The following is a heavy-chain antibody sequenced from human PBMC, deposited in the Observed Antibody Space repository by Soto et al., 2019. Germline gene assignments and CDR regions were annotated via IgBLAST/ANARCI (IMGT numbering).Heavy chain of an antibody. Sequence: PGGSLRLSCAASGFTFSSYEMNWVRQAPGKGLEWVSYISSSGSTIYYADSVKGRFTISRDNAKNSLYLQMNSLRAEDTAVYYCARVIRGYRYGTDAFDIWGQGTMVTVSS. D-gene: IGHD5-18*01. J-gene: IGHJ3*02. CDR2: ISSSGSTI. CDR1: GFTFSSYE. CDR3: ARVIRGYRYGTDAFDI. V-gene: IGHV3-48*03.